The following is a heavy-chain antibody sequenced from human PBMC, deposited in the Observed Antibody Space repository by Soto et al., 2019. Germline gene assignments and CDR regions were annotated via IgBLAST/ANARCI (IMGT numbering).Heavy chain of an antibody. D-gene: IGHD6-13*01. J-gene: IGHJ4*02. CDR2: ISGSGGST. CDR3: AKDQGSSWYEIDY. CDR1: GFTFSNYA. V-gene: IGHV3-23*01. Sequence: EVQLLESGGGLVQPGGSLRLSCAASGFTFSNYAVTWVRQAPGKGLEWVSTISGSGGSTYYADSVKGRFTISRDNSKNTMYLQMNSLRADDAAVYYCAKDQGSSWYEIDYWGQGTLVSV.